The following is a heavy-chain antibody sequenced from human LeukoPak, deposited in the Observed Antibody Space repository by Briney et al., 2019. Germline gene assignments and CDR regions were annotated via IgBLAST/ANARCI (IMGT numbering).Heavy chain of an antibody. CDR1: GFTFSSYS. D-gene: IGHD3-22*01. J-gene: IGHJ4*02. CDR2: ISSSSSYI. V-gene: IGHV3-21*04. Sequence: GGSLRLSCAASGFTFSSYSMNWVRQAPGKGLEWVSSISSSSSYIYYADSVKGRFTISRDNSKNTLYLQMNSLRAEDTAVYYCAKDLTAMIVVVIGYWGQGTLVTVSS. CDR3: AKDLTAMIVVVIGY.